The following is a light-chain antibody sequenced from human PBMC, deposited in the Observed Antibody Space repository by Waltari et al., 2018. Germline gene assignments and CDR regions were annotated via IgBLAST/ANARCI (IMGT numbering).Light chain of an antibody. V-gene: IGLV2-14*01. Sequence: QSAPTQPPSVSGSLGQSVTISCTGSSSDVGGYNYVSWYQQHPGKAPKLMIYGVSNPPSGVSYRFSDSKSGNMASLPISGLHAEDEADYYCCSYTTSTTWVFGGGTRLTVL. CDR1: SSDVGGYNY. J-gene: IGLJ2*01. CDR2: GVS. CDR3: CSYTTSTTWV.